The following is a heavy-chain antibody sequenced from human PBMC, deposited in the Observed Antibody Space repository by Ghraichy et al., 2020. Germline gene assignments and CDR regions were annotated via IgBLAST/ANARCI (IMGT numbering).Heavy chain of an antibody. D-gene: IGHD6-6*01. CDR3: ARHSGRIAARPLDY. Sequence: GESLNISCKGSGYSFTNYWIGWVRQMPGKGLEWMGIIYPGDSDTRYSPSFQGQVTISADESITTAYLQWSSLKASDTAMYYCARHSGRIAARPLDYWGQGTLVTVSS. CDR2: IYPGDSDT. V-gene: IGHV5-51*01. J-gene: IGHJ4*02. CDR1: GYSFTNYW.